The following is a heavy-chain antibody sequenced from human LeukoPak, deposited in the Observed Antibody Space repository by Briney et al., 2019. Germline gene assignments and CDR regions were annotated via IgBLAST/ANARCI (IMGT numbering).Heavy chain of an antibody. CDR2: INSDGSST. J-gene: IGHJ3*01. CDR1: GFTFSSYW. Sequence: PGGSLRLSCAASGFTFSSYWMHWVRQAPGKGLVWVSRINSDGSSTSYADSVKGRFTISRDNAKNSLYLQMNSLRAEDTAVYYCAKNQWLPFDIFDLWGQGTMVTVSS. V-gene: IGHV3-74*01. CDR3: AKNQWLPFDIFDL. D-gene: IGHD5-18*01.